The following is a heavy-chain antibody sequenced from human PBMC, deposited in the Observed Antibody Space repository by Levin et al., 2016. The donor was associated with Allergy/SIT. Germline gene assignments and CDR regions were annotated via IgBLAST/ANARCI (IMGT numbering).Heavy chain of an antibody. J-gene: IGHJ4*02. D-gene: IGHD6-13*01. CDR2: IYYSGST. V-gene: IGHV4-59*01. CDR3: ARGKLSSSWREYYFDY. Sequence: WIRQPPGKGLEWIGYIYYSGSTNYNPSLKSRVTISVDTSKNQFSLKLSSVTAADTAVYYCARGKLSSSWREYYFDYWGQGTLVTVSS.